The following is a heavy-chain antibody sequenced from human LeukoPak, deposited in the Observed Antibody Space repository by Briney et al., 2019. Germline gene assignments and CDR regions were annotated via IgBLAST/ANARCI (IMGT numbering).Heavy chain of an antibody. CDR3: AKGAGWYDY. Sequence: SETLSLTCTVSGGSVSSTTYFWSWLRQPPGKGLEWIGYIYYSGSTNYNPSLKSRVTISVDTSKNQFSLNLKSVTAADTAVYYCAKGAGWYDYWGQGTLVTVSS. CDR1: GGSVSSTTYF. D-gene: IGHD6-19*01. CDR2: IYYSGST. V-gene: IGHV4-61*01. J-gene: IGHJ4*02.